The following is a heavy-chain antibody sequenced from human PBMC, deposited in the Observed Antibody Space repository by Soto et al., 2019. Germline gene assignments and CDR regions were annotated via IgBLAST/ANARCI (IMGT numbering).Heavy chain of an antibody. CDR2: INPTSGGT. CDR1: GYTFAAYY. D-gene: IGHD4-17*01. Sequence: QVQLVQSGAEVKKPGASVKVSCKTSGYTFAAYYIHWIRQAPGQGLEWMGWINPTSGGTVYAQHFHDRVTMTRDTSISTAYMALRRLNSDDTAVYYCARDPDYGDYWGYFFDSWGQGTPVTVSS. CDR3: ARDPDYGDYWGYFFDS. J-gene: IGHJ4*02. V-gene: IGHV1-2*02.